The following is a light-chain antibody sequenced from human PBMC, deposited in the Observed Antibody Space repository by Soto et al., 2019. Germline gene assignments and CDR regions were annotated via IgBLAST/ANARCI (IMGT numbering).Light chain of an antibody. CDR1: QSISSTY. V-gene: IGKV3-20*01. CDR2: AAS. J-gene: IGKJ2*01. CDR3: QQYFGSPYT. Sequence: SVLTQSPGTLSLFPGEGATLSCRTSQSISSTYLAWYQQRPGQAPRLLIYAASSRATGIPDRFSGSGSGTDFTLTISRLEPEDFAVYYCQQYFGSPYTFGQGTKLEIK.